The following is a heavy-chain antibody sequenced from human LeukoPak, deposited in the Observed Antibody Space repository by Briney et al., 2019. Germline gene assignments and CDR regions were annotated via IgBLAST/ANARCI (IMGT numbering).Heavy chain of an antibody. CDR3: ERGGDIIGFGEPTYFDL. V-gene: IGHV3-13*01. CDR2: IGTAGDT. J-gene: IGHJ2*01. Sequence: QPGGSLRLSCAASGFTFSSYDMHWVRHATGKGLEWVSAIGTAGDTYYPGSVKGRFTISRENAKNSLYLQMNSLSAGDTAVYYCERGGDIIGFGEPTYFDLWGRGTLVTVSS. D-gene: IGHD3-10*01. CDR1: GFTFSSYD.